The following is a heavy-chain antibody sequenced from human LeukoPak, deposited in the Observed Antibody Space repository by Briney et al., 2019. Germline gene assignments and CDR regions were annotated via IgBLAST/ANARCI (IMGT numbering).Heavy chain of an antibody. V-gene: IGHV4-59*01. Sequence: SETLSLTCTVSGGSISSYYWSWIRQPPGKGLEWIGYIYYSGSTNYNPSLKSRVTISVDTSKNQFSLKLSSVTAADTAVYYCARALRSKKLDYWGQGTLVTVSS. D-gene: IGHD5-12*01. CDR2: IYYSGST. CDR3: ARALRSKKLDY. CDR1: GGSISSYY. J-gene: IGHJ4*02.